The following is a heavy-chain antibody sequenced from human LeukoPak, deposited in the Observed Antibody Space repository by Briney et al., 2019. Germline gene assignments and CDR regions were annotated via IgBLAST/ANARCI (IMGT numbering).Heavy chain of an antibody. V-gene: IGHV3-30-3*01. CDR2: ISYDGSNK. Sequence: PGRSLRLSCAASGFTFSSYAMHWVRQAPGKGLEWVAVISYDGSNKYYADSVKGRFTISRDNSKNTLYLQMNSLRAEDTAVYYCAKGRGIVATIGNAFDIWGQGTMVTVSS. CDR1: GFTFSSYA. J-gene: IGHJ3*02. CDR3: AKGRGIVATIGNAFDI. D-gene: IGHD5-12*01.